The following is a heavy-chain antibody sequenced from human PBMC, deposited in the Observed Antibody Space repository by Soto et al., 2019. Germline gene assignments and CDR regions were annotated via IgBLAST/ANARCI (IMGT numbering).Heavy chain of an antibody. CDR3: ATYRKFFQF. CDR1: GGYISGGYYS. Sequence: SETRSLTWAVAGGYISGGYYSWGWIRQPPGKGLEWIGFIYNSGSTYYNSSLNSRVPISVDRSKNHFFLNLTSVTAADTAVYYSATYRKFFQFWGQGTKVTVSS. D-gene: IGHD3-3*01. J-gene: IGHJ3*01. V-gene: IGHV4-30-2*01. CDR2: IYNSGST.